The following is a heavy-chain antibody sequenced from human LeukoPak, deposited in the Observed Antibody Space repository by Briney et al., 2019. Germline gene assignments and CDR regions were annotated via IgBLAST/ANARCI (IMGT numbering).Heavy chain of an antibody. CDR2: ISSSSSYI. D-gene: IGHD3-22*01. Sequence: GGSQRLACAASGFTFRIFSMNWVLQAPGQVLEWVSSISSSSSYIYYADSVKGRFTISRDNAKNSLYLQMNSLRAEDTAVYYCARDTSSGYPFDYWGQGTLVTVSS. CDR3: ARDTSSGYPFDY. CDR1: GFTFRIFS. J-gene: IGHJ4*02. V-gene: IGHV3-21*01.